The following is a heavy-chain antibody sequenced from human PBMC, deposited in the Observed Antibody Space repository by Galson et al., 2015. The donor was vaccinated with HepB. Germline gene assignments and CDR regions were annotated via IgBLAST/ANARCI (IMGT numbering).Heavy chain of an antibody. CDR1: GYTFTKYY. Sequence: SVKVSCKASGYTFTKYYIHWVRQAPGQGFEWMGIINPSGGSTSYAKKFQGRVTMTRDTSTSTMYMELSSLRSEDTAVYYCARCGDYYDSSGYGDFFDCWGQGTLVTVSS. CDR3: ARCGDYYDSSGYGDFFDC. V-gene: IGHV1-46*03. J-gene: IGHJ4*02. CDR2: INPSGGST. D-gene: IGHD3-22*01.